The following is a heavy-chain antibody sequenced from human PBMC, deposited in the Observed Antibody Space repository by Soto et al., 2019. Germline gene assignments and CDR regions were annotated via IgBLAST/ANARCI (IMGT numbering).Heavy chain of an antibody. CDR3: KTGTLVVTAAN. Sequence: GGSLRLSCAASGFTFSNAWMSWVRQAPGKGLEWVGRIKSKTDGGIIDYAAPVKDRFTISRDDSKNTLYLQMNSLKTEDTAVYYCKTGTLVVTAANWGQGTLVTVSS. J-gene: IGHJ4*02. CDR2: IKSKTDGGII. D-gene: IGHD2-2*01. CDR1: GFTFSNAW. V-gene: IGHV3-15*01.